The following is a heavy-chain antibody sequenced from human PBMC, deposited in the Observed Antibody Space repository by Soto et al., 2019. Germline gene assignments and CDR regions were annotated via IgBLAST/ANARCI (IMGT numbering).Heavy chain of an antibody. CDR3: ARPKPAMVIPSYYYYGMDV. CDR2: ISGSGGST. V-gene: IGHV3-23*01. J-gene: IGHJ6*02. CDR1: GFTFSSYA. Sequence: GGSLRLSCAASGFTFSSYAMSWVRQAPGKGLEWVSAISGSGGSTYYADSVKGRFTISRDNSKNTLYLQMNSLRAEDTAVYYCARPKPAMVIPSYYYYGMDVWGQGTTVTVSS. D-gene: IGHD5-18*01.